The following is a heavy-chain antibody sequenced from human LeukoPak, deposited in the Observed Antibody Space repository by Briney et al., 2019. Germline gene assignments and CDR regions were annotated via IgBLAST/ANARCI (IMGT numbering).Heavy chain of an antibody. J-gene: IGHJ5*02. CDR1: GYTFTSYA. V-gene: IGHV7-4-1*02. Sequence: PGASVNVSCKASGYTFTSYAMHWVRQAPGQGLEWMGWINTNTGNPTYAQGFTGRFVFSLDTSVSTAYLQISSLKAEDTAVYYCARALVEQWLVRPNWFDPWGQGTLVTVSS. CDR2: INTNTGNP. CDR3: ARALVEQWLVRPNWFDP. D-gene: IGHD6-19*01.